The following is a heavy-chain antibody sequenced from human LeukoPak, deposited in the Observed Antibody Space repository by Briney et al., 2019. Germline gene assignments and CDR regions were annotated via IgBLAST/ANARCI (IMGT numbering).Heavy chain of an antibody. V-gene: IGHV4-59*08. CDR3: ARMYDRSGYYYPFDY. J-gene: IGHJ4*02. Sequence: SETLSLPCTVSGGSISSYYWSWIRQPPGKGLEWIGYIYYSGSTNYNPSLKSRVTISVDTSKNHFSLKLTSVTAADTAVYYCARMYDRSGYYYPFDYWGQGTLVTVSS. CDR1: GGSISSYY. CDR2: IYYSGST. D-gene: IGHD3-22*01.